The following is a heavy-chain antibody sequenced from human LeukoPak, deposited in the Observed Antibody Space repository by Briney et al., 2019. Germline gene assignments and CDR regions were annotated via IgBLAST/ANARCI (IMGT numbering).Heavy chain of an antibody. V-gene: IGHV4-30-4*01. D-gene: IGHD3-10*01. CDR3: ARTDYGSGSYYYPPFDY. CDR1: GGSISSGDYY. CDR2: IYYSGST. Sequence: SQTLSLTCTVSGGSISSGDYYWSWIRQPPGKGLEWIGYIYYSGSTYYNPSLKSRVTISLDTSKNQFSLKLSSVTAADTAVYYCARTDYGSGSYYYPPFDYWGQGTLVTVSS. J-gene: IGHJ4*02.